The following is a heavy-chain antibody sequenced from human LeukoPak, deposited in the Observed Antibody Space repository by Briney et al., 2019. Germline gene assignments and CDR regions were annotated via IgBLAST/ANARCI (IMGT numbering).Heavy chain of an antibody. D-gene: IGHD3-22*01. CDR3: AKDKGDSSGYYVGYFDY. V-gene: IGHV3-7*03. CDR2: IKEDGSEK. CDR1: GFNLSSYW. J-gene: IGHJ4*02. Sequence: QSGGSLRLSCAASGFNLSSYWMSWVRQAPGKGLEWVANIKEDGSEKYYVDSVKGRFTISRDNAKNSLYLQMNSLRAEDTAVYYCAKDKGDSSGYYVGYFDYWGQGTLVIVSS.